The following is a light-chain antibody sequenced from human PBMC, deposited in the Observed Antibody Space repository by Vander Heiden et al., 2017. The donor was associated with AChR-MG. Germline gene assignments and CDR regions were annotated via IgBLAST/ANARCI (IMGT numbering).Light chain of an antibody. CDR2: DVS. Sequence: QSALTQPRSVSGSPGQSVTISCTGTSSNFGRYNYVSWYQQPTGKAPKLMIYDVSKRPSGVPERFSGSKSGNTASLTISGRQAEEEADYYCCSYAGSYPVVFGGGTKLTVL. CDR3: CSYAGSYPVV. V-gene: IGLV2-11*01. CDR1: SSNFGRYNY. J-gene: IGLJ2*01.